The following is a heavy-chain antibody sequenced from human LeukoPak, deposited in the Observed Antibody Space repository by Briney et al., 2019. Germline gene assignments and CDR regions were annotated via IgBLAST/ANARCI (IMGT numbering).Heavy chain of an antibody. V-gene: IGHV1-2*02. J-gene: IGHJ5*02. D-gene: IGHD4-23*01. CDR2: INPNSGGT. CDR1: GYTFTGYY. CDR3: ARAWDYGGNSDNWFDP. Sequence: ASVKVSCKASGYTFTGYYMHWVRQAPGQGLEWMGWINPNSGGTNYAQKFQGRVTMTRDTSISTAYMELSSLRSEDTAVYYCARAWDYGGNSDNWFDPWGQGTLVTVSS.